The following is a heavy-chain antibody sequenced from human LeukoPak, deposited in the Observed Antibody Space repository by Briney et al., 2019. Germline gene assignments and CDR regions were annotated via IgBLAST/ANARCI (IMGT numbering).Heavy chain of an antibody. V-gene: IGHV4-39*01. CDR2: IYYSGST. J-gene: IGHJ6*02. Sequence: SETLSLTCTVSGGSISSSSYYWGWIRQPPGKGLEWIGSIYYSGSTYYNPSLKSRVTISVDTSKNQFSLKLSSVTAADTAVYYCARHVPDSSSWSLPGGMGVWGQGTTVTASS. CDR1: GGSISSSSYY. CDR3: ARHVPDSSSWSLPGGMGV. D-gene: IGHD6-13*01.